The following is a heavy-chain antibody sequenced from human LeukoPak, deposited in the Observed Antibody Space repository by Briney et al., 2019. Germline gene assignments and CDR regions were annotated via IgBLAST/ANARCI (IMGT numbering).Heavy chain of an antibody. CDR3: AIGAVMYYVYWCGYYFSWYYFDY. CDR1: GFTFSSYA. Sequence: PGGSLRLSCAASGFTFSSYAMSWVPQAPGKGLGWVSAISGSGGSTYYADSVKGRFTISRDNSKNTLYLQMNSLRAEDTAVYSCAIGAVMYYVYWCGYYFSWYYFDYWGQGTLVTVSS. CDR2: ISGSGGST. V-gene: IGHV3-23*01. D-gene: IGHD3-3*01. J-gene: IGHJ4*02.